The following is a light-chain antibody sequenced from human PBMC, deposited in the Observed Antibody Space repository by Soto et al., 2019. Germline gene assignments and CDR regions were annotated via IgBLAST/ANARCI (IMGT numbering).Light chain of an antibody. CDR3: QQYNNWPFS. CDR1: QGVTTN. J-gene: IGKJ5*01. CDR2: DVS. V-gene: IGKV3-15*01. Sequence: EIVMTQSPATLSVSPGERATLSCRAGQGVTTNFAWYQQKSGQSPRLLIYDVSTRATGVPARFSGTGSETDFTLTISGLQSEDSAVYFCQQYNNWPFSFGQGTRWRL.